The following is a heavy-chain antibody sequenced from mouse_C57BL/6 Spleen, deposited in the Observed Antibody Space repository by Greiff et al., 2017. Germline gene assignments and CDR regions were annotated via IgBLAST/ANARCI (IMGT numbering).Heavy chain of an antibody. Sequence: VQLQQPGAELVKPGASVKLSCKASGYTFTSYWMHWVKQRPGQGLEWIGMIHPNSGSTNYNEKFKSKATLTVDKSSSTAYMQLSSLTSEDSAVYYCARSPYYSNWYVDVWGTGTTVTVSS. V-gene: IGHV1-64*01. CDR1: GYTFTSYW. D-gene: IGHD2-5*01. J-gene: IGHJ1*03. CDR2: IHPNSGST. CDR3: ARSPYYSNWYVDV.